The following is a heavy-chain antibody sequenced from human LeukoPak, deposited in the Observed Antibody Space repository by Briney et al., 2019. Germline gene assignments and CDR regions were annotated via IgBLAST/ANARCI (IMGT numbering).Heavy chain of an antibody. CDR2: MNPNSGNT. Sequence: ASVKVSCKASGYTFTSYDINWVRQTTGQGLEWMGWMNPNSGNTGYAQKFQGRVTITRNTSISTAYMELSSLRSEDTAVYYCARGLQRGDFWSGYYHATGGYYYYYMDVWGKGTTVTVSS. J-gene: IGHJ6*03. CDR1: GYTFTSYD. V-gene: IGHV1-8*03. CDR3: ARGLQRGDFWSGYYHATGGYYYYYMDV. D-gene: IGHD3-3*01.